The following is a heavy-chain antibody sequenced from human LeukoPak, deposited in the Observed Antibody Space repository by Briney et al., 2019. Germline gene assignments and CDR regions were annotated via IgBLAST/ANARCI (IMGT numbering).Heavy chain of an antibody. J-gene: IGHJ4*02. D-gene: IGHD2-15*01. CDR3: ARDSRRILPSD. Sequence: PGGSLRLSCAASGFTVSSNYMSWVRQAPGKGLEWVSVIYSGGSTYYADSVKGRFTISRDNSKNTQYLQMNSLRAEDTAVYYCARDSRRILPSDWGQGTLVTVSS. CDR1: GFTVSSNY. CDR2: IYSGGST. V-gene: IGHV3-66*01.